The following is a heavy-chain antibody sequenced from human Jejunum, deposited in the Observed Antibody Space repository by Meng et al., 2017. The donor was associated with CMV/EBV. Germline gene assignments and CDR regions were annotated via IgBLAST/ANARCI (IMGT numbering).Heavy chain of an antibody. Sequence: CAGSGFTYSNCWMSWVRQSPGMGLEWVANIKQDGSATYYADSVKGRFTISRDNDKNSLYLQMDNLRADDTAVYYCVREDIVVFDYWGQGTLVTVSS. CDR2: IKQDGSAT. CDR1: GFTYSNCW. D-gene: IGHD2-15*01. J-gene: IGHJ4*02. V-gene: IGHV3-7*01. CDR3: VREDIVVFDY.